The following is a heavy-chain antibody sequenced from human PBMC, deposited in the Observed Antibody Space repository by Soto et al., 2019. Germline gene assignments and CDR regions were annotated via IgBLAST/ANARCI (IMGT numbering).Heavy chain of an antibody. Sequence: SETLSLTCTVSGGSISSYYWSWIRQPPGKGLEWIGYIYYSGSTNYNPSLKSRVTISVDTSKNQFSLKLSSVTAADTAVYYCARAYSSGWLGMDVWGQGTTVTVSS. J-gene: IGHJ6*02. D-gene: IGHD6-19*01. CDR1: GGSISSYY. CDR3: ARAYSSGWLGMDV. V-gene: IGHV4-59*01. CDR2: IYYSGST.